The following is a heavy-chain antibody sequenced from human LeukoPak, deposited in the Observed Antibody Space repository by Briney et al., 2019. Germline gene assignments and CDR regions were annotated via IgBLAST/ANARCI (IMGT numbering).Heavy chain of an antibody. V-gene: IGHV1-8*01. D-gene: IGHD3-10*01. CDR1: GYTFTSYD. CDR2: VNPNSGNT. Sequence: ASVKVSCKASGYTFTSYDINWVRQATGQGLEWMGWVNPNSGNTGYAQKFQGRVTMTRNTSISTAYMELSSLRSEDTAVYYCARGGSAITMVRGVIWFDHWGQRTLVTVSS. CDR3: ARGGSAITMVRGVIWFDH. J-gene: IGHJ5*02.